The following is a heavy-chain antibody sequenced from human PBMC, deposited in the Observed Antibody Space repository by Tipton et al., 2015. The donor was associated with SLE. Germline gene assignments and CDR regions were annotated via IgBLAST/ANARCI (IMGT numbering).Heavy chain of an antibody. Sequence: TLSLTCTVSGGSISSSSYYWGWIRQPPGKGLEWIGSIYYSGSTYYNPSLKSRVTISVDTSKNQFSLKLNSVTAADTAVYYCARDRGTGYYYYYMDVWGKGTTVTVSS. CDR1: GGSISSSSYY. D-gene: IGHD3-10*01. CDR3: ARDRGTGYYYYYMDV. CDR2: IYYSGST. V-gene: IGHV4-39*07. J-gene: IGHJ6*03.